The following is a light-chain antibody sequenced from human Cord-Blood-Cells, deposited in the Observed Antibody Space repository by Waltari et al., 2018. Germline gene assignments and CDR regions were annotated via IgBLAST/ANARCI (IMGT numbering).Light chain of an antibody. CDR1: RSDVGSFIL. CDR2: EGS. V-gene: IGLV2-23*01. J-gene: IGLJ3*02. Sequence: QSALTHPASVSGSPGQSIHISCTATRSDVGSFILVYWYQQHPGKAPKLMIYEGSKRPSGVSNRFSGSKSGNTASLTISGLQAEDEADYYCCSYAGSSTWVFGGGTKLTVL. CDR3: CSYAGSSTWV.